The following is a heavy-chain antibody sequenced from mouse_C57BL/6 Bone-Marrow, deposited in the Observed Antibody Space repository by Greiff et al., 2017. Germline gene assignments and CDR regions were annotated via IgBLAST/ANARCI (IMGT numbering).Heavy chain of an antibody. V-gene: IGHV2-6*01. D-gene: IGHD1-1*02. CDR1: GISLTSYG. J-gene: IGHJ3*01. Sequence: VQLQESGPGLVAPSQSLSITCTVSGISLTSYGVDWVRQSPGKGLEWLGVIWGVGSTNYNSALKSRLSISKDNSKSQVFLKMNSLQTDDTAMYYCARLSSWFAYWGQGTLVTVSA. CDR3: ARLSSWFAY. CDR2: IWGVGST.